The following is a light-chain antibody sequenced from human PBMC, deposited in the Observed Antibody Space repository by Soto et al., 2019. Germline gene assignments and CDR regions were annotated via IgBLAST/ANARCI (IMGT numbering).Light chain of an antibody. CDR1: QSVSSN. CDR2: GAS. J-gene: IGKJ5*01. V-gene: IGKV3-15*01. Sequence: EIVMTQSPATLWVSREERATLSCRASQSVSSNLAWYQQKPGQAPRLLIYGASTRATGIPARFSGSGSGTEFTLTISSLQSEDFAVYYCEQYNNWPPITFGQGTRLEIK. CDR3: EQYNNWPPIT.